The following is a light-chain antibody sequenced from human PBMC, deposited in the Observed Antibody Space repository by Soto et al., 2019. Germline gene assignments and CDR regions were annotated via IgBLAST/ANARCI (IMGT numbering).Light chain of an antibody. CDR3: QQYNNWYT. Sequence: DIQMTQSPSTLSASVGDRVTITCRASQSINSWLAWYQQKPGKAPKLLIYKASTLERGVPSRFSGSGSGTEFTLTISSLQPDDFATYYCQQYNNWYTFGQGTKLEIK. J-gene: IGKJ2*01. V-gene: IGKV1-5*03. CDR1: QSINSW. CDR2: KAS.